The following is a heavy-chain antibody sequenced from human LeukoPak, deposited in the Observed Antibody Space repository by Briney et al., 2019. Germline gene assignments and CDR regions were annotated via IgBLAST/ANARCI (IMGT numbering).Heavy chain of an antibody. J-gene: IGHJ6*04. Sequence: GGSLRLSCAASRFTFSTYSMNWVRHAPRKGLEWVSSISTSRTYIYYADSVKGRFTIFREDAKNSLCLQMNSLGVEDTAVYYCARDHQLSLDVWGKGTTVTVSS. CDR1: RFTFSTYS. V-gene: IGHV3-21*01. CDR3: ARDHQLSLDV. CDR2: ISTSRTYI.